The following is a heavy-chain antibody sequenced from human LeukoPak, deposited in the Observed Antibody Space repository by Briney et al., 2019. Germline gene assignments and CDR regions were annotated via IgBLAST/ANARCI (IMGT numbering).Heavy chain of an antibody. J-gene: IGHJ4*02. CDR1: GGSFSGYY. V-gene: IGHV4-34*01. CDR3: ARGARTWGVVTAYFDY. Sequence: SETLSLTCAVYGGSFSGYYGSWIRQPPGKGLEWIGEINHSGSTNYNPSLKSRVTISVDTSKNQFSLKLSSVTAADTAVYYCARGARTWGVVTAYFDYWGQGTLVTVSS. CDR2: INHSGST. D-gene: IGHD2-21*02.